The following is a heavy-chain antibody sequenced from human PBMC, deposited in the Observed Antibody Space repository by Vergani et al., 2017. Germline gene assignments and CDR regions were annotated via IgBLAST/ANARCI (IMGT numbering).Heavy chain of an antibody. V-gene: IGHV3-48*02. D-gene: IGHD2-15*01. CDR3: AGGAYCSGGSCYPQANAFDI. CDR1: GFTFSSYS. CDR2: ISSSSSTI. J-gene: IGHJ3*02. Sequence: EVQLVESGGGLVQPGGSLRLSCAASGFTFSSYSMNWVRQAPGKGLEWVSYISSSSSTIYYADSVKGRFTISRDNAKNSLYLQMNSLRDEDTAVYYCAGGAYCSGGSCYPQANAFDIWGQGTMVTVSS.